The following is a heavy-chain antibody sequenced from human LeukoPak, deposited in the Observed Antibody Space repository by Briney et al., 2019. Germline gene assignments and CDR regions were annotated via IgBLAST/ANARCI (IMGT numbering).Heavy chain of an antibody. Sequence: GESLKISCKGSGYNFTGHWISWVRQKPGKGLEWMGRLDPTDSYTNYSPSFQGHVTISADKSISTAYLQWSSLKASDTAIYYCARLRDGSLDYWGQGTLVTVSS. CDR1: GYNFTGHW. V-gene: IGHV5-10-1*01. J-gene: IGHJ4*02. CDR2: LDPTDSYT. CDR3: ARLRDGSLDY.